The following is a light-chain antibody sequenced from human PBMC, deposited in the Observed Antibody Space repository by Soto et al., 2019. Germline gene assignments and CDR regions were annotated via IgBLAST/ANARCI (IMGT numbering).Light chain of an antibody. V-gene: IGKV3-20*01. Sequence: EIVLTQSPGTLSLSPGERATLSCRASQSVSSSYLAWYQQKPGQAPSLLIYGASRRATGIPDGFSGSGSGTDFTLTISRLEPEDFAVYYCQQYGSSALTFGGGTKVDIK. CDR3: QQYGSSALT. CDR2: GAS. J-gene: IGKJ4*01. CDR1: QSVSSSY.